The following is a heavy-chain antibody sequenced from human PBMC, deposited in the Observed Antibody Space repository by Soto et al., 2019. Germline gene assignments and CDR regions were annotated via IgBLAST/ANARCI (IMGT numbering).Heavy chain of an antibody. CDR2: INPNSGGT. CDR3: ARDQDYYYYGMDV. J-gene: IGHJ6*02. CDR1: GYTFTGYY. V-gene: IGHV1-2*02. Sequence: GASVKVSCKASGYTFTGYYMHWVRQAPGQGLEWMGWINPNSGGTNYAQKFQGRVTMTRDTSISTAYMELSRLRSDDTAVYYCARDQDYYYYGMDVWGQGTTVTVSS.